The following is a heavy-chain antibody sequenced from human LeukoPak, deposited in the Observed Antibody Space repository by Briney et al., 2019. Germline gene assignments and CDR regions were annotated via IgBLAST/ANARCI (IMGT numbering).Heavy chain of an antibody. CDR2: INPNSGGT. D-gene: IGHD5-18*01. CDR3: ARGVRRIQLWLPFGY. CDR1: GYTFTGYY. V-gene: IGHV1-2*02. Sequence: ASVKVSCKASGYTFTGYYMHWVRQAPGQGLEWMGWINPNSGGTNYAQKFQGRVTMTRDTTISTAYMELSRLRSDDTAVYYCARGVRRIQLWLPFGYWGQGTLVTVSS. J-gene: IGHJ4*02.